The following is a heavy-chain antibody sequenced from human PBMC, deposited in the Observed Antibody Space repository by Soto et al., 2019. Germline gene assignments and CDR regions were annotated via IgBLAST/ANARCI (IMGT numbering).Heavy chain of an antibody. J-gene: IGHJ6*02. CDR1: GFAFSSYA. Sequence: GGSLRLSCEASGFAFSSYAMHWVRQAPGKGLEWVGVISYDGNYIYYADSVKGRFTISRDNSKNTLYVQVNSLRPEDTAVYYCAKGILSATIGPYAMDVWGQGTTVTVS. V-gene: IGHV3-30*18. CDR3: AKGILSATIGPYAMDV. CDR2: ISYDGNYI. D-gene: IGHD3-16*01.